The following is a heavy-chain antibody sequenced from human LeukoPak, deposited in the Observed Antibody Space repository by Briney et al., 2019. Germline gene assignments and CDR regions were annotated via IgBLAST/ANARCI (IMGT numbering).Heavy chain of an antibody. CDR3: AREDDSSGYYYGVCDF. V-gene: IGHV3-23*01. J-gene: IGHJ4*02. CDR2: IGGSGSST. Sequence: GGSLRLSCAASGFTFSSYAMSWVRQAPGKGLEWVSSIGGSGSSTYYAGSVKGRVTISRDNSKNSLYLQMNSLTSEDTAVYYCAREDDSSGYYYGVCDFWGQGTLVIVSA. CDR1: GFTFSSYA. D-gene: IGHD3-22*01.